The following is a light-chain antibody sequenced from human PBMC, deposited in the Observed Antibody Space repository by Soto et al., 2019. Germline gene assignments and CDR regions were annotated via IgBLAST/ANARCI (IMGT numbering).Light chain of an antibody. CDR1: SSDVGSYNL. CDR2: EGS. CDR3: CSYAGSSTLGV. Sequence: QSALTQPASVSGSPGQSITISCTGTSSDVGSYNLVSWYQQHPGKAPKLMIYEGSKRPSGVSNRFSGSKSGNTASLTISGLQAVDEADYYCCSYAGSSTLGVFGGGTQLTVL. V-gene: IGLV2-23*01. J-gene: IGLJ2*01.